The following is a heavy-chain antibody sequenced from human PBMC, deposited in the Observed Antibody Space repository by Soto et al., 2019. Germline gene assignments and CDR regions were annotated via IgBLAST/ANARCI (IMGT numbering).Heavy chain of an antibody. Sequence: QLQLQESGPGLVKPSEILSLTCTVSGGSISSSSYYWGWIRQPPGKGLEWIGSIYYSGSTYYNPSLKSRVTISVDTSKNQFSLKLSSVTAADTAVYYCARQEGRLSIAARLGVFDYWGQGTLVTVSS. J-gene: IGHJ4*02. CDR3: ARQEGRLSIAARLGVFDY. CDR2: IYYSGST. V-gene: IGHV4-39*01. D-gene: IGHD6-6*01. CDR1: GGSISSSSYY.